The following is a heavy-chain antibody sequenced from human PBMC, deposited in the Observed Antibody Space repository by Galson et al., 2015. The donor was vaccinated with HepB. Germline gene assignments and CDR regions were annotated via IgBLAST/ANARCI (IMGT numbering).Heavy chain of an antibody. J-gene: IGHJ4*02. Sequence: SVKVSCKASGFTFTGYSMHWVRQAPGQGLEWMGRINPNSGGTNYAQKVQGRVTMTRDTSISTAYMELSRLRSDDTAVYYCASNAHTMPSDCWGQGTLVTVSS. D-gene: IGHD2-2*01. V-gene: IGHV1-2*06. CDR3: ASNAHTMPSDC. CDR2: INPNSGGT. CDR1: GFTFTGYS.